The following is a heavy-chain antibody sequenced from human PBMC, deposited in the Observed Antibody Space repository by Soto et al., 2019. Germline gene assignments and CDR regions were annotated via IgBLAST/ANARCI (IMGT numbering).Heavy chain of an antibody. V-gene: IGHV3-23*01. CDR1: GITFSSYA. CDR2: ISGSGGST. Sequence: GSLRLSYAASGITFSSYAMSGGRQAPGKGVEWGWAISGSGGSTYYADSGKGRFTISRDNSKNTLYLQMNSLRAEDKAVYYCSRDLGGLFDFWGQGTLVTVSS. CDR3: SRDLGGLFDF. J-gene: IGHJ4*01. D-gene: IGHD2-15*01.